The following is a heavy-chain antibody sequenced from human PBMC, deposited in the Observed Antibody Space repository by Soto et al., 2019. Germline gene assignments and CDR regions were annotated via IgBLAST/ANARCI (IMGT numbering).Heavy chain of an antibody. V-gene: IGHV4-31*03. CDR2: IYYSGST. J-gene: IGHJ5*02. CDR3: ARVFRGGDLRWFDP. CDR1: GGSISGGGYY. D-gene: IGHD2-21*02. Sequence: TLYLTCTVSGGSISGGGYYWSWIRQHPGKGLEWIGYIYYSGSTYYNPSLKSRVTISVDTSKNQFSLKLSSVTAADTAVYYCARVFRGGDLRWFDPWGQGTLVTVS.